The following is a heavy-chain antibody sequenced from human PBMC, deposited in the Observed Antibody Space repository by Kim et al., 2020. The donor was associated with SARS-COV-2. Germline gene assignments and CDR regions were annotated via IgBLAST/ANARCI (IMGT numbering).Heavy chain of an antibody. V-gene: IGHV3-53*01. CDR2: IYSGGST. CDR1: GFTVSSDY. J-gene: IGHJ4*02. CDR3: ARGSEYSYGFLGY. Sequence: GGSLRLSCAASGFTVSSDYMSWVRQPPGKGLEWVSVIYSGGSTYYADSVKGRFTISRDNSKNTLYLQMNSLRAEDTAVYFCARGSEYSYGFLGYWGQGTL. D-gene: IGHD5-18*01.